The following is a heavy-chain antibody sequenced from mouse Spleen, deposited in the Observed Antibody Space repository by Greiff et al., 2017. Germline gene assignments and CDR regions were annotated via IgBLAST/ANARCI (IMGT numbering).Heavy chain of an antibody. CDR1: GYTFTSYW. Sequence: QVQLQQPGAELVKPGASVKMSCKASGYTFTSYWMHWVKQRPGQGLEWIGVIDPSDSYTSYNQKFKGQATLTVDTSSSTAYMQLSSLTSEDSAVYYCTREDGIQSLWFAYWGQGTLVTVSA. D-gene: IGHD1-1*01. V-gene: IGHV1S127*01. J-gene: IGHJ3*01. CDR3: TREDGIQSLWFAY. CDR2: IDPSDSYT.